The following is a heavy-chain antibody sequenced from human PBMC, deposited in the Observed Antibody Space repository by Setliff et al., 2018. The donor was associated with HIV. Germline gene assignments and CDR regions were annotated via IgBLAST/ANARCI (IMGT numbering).Heavy chain of an antibody. V-gene: IGHV4-34*01. CDR2: INHSGFT. CDR1: GGSFSDYY. CDR3: SRGRAKITMVRGIHMDV. J-gene: IGHJ6*03. D-gene: IGHD3-10*01. Sequence: TLSLTCAVYGGSFSDYYWTWIRQSPGKGLEWIGDINHSGFTNYNPSLKSRLTISVYTSKNHFSLKLSSVTAADTAVYYCSRGRAKITMVRGIHMDVWGKGTTVTVSS.